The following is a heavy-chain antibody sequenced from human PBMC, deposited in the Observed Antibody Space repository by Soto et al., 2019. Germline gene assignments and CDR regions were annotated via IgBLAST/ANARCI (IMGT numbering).Heavy chain of an antibody. CDR1: GYTFTSYG. CDR3: ARVYQEDIVVVPAADDDYFDY. CDR2: ISADNGNT. Sequence: ASVKVSCKASGYTFTSYGISWVRQAPGQGLEWMGWISADNGNTNYAQKLQGRVTMTTDTSTSTAYMELRSLRSDDTAVYYCARVYQEDIVVVPAADDDYFDYWGQGTLVTVSS. D-gene: IGHD2-2*01. V-gene: IGHV1-18*01. J-gene: IGHJ4*02.